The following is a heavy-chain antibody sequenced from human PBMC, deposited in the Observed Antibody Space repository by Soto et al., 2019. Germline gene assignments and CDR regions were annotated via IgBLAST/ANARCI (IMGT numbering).Heavy chain of an antibody. CDR1: GYSFTNFH. CDR2: TNPSGGIT. J-gene: IGHJ3*02. CDR3: ARAVHGQVAFDI. Sequence: ASVKVSCKASGYSFTNFHIHWVRQAPGQGLEWMGMTNPSGGITRYAQRLQGRITMTRDASTSTVYLELRSLRSDDTAVYYCARAVHGQVAFDIWGQGTMVTVSS. V-gene: IGHV1-46*01.